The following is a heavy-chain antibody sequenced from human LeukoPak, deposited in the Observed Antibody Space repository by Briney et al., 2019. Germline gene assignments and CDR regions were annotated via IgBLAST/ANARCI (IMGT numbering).Heavy chain of an antibody. CDR2: ISGSGGST. J-gene: IGHJ6*03. CDR3: AKDRAPRVNYYMDV. D-gene: IGHD4-23*01. V-gene: IGHV3-23*01. CDR1: GFTFSSYG. Sequence: GGTLRLSCAASGFTFSSYGMSWVRQAPGKGLEWVSAISGSGGSTYYADSVKGRFTISRDNAKNSLYLQMNSLRAEDTALYYCAKDRAPRVNYYMDVWGKGTTVTISS.